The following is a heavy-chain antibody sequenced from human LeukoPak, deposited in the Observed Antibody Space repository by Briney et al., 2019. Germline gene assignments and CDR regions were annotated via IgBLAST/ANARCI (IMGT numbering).Heavy chain of an antibody. CDR3: ARAVASNWFDP. D-gene: IGHD4-23*01. CDR2: IKEDGGEK. J-gene: IGHJ5*02. Sequence: GGSLRLSCAASGFTFSAYWMSWVRQAPGKGLEWVANIKEDGGEKQYVDSVKGRFTISRDNAKNSLSLQMNSLRAEDTAVFYCARAVASNWFDPWGQGTLVTVSS. CDR1: GFTFSAYW. V-gene: IGHV3-7*01.